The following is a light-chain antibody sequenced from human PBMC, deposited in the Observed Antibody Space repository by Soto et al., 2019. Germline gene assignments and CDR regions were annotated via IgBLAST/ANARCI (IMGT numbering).Light chain of an antibody. CDR2: LEGSGSY. J-gene: IGLJ3*02. CDR3: ETWDSNTHTV. CDR1: SGHSSYI. V-gene: IGLV4-60*02. Sequence: QLVLTQSSSASASLGSSVKLTCTLSSGHSSYIIAWHQQQPGKAPRYLMKLEGSGSYNKGSGVPDRFSGSSSGADRYLTISIHQFEDEADYYCETWDSNTHTVFGGGTKLTVL.